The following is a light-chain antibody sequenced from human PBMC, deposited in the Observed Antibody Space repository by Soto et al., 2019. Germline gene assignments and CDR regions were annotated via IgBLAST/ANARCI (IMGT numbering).Light chain of an antibody. V-gene: IGKV1-9*01. Sequence: IPLTQSPSSLSASVGDRVTISCRASQGIANFLAWYQQKPGKAPKLLIYAASTLQSGVPSRFSGSGSGTDFTLTISSLQPEDFATYYCQQLNSFPIPFGPGTNVDIK. CDR3: QQLNSFPIP. CDR2: AAS. CDR1: QGIANF. J-gene: IGKJ3*01.